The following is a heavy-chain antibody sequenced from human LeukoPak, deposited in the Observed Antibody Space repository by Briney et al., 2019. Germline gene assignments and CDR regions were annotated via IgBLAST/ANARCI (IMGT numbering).Heavy chain of an antibody. Sequence: SETLSLTCNVSGGSITSTSYYWGWIRQPPGKGLEWLGNIYYTGTTYYNPSLKSRLTISVDTSKNQFSLRLTSVTAADTAVYYCASLIVVVPAAPDPYMDVWGKGTTVTVSS. CDR3: ASLIVVVPAAPDPYMDV. D-gene: IGHD2-2*01. CDR1: GGSITSTSYY. CDR2: IYYTGTT. J-gene: IGHJ6*03. V-gene: IGHV4-39*07.